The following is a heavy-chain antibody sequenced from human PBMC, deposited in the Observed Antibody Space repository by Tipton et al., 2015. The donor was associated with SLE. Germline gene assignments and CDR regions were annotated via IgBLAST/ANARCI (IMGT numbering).Heavy chain of an antibody. V-gene: IGHV4-34*01. Sequence: TLSLTCAVYGGSFSTYYWSWIRQPPGKGLECLGEVNHSGTTNYNPSLKSRITISVDTSKNQFSLKLNSVTAADTAVYYCARGQDMITFGGIHRYWAQGTLVTVSS. CDR2: VNHSGTT. D-gene: IGHD3-16*01. J-gene: IGHJ4*02. CDR3: ARGQDMITFGGIHRY. CDR1: GGSFSTYY.